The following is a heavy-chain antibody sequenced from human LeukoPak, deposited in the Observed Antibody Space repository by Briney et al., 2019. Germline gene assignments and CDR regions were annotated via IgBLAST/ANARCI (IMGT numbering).Heavy chain of an antibody. Sequence: ASVKVSCKASGGTFSNFDISWVRQAPGQGLERMGGIITIFGTTDYAHRFQDRLTITADKSTNTPYMELSSLRSEDTAIYYCARDMGYCSAKSCYSPMDYWGQGTLVTVSS. CDR2: IITIFGTT. V-gene: IGHV1-69*06. CDR1: GGTFSNFD. D-gene: IGHD2-2*01. CDR3: ARDMGYCSAKSCYSPMDY. J-gene: IGHJ4*02.